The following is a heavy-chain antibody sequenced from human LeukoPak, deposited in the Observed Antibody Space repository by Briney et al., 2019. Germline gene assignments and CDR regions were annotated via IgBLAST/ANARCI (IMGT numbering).Heavy chain of an antibody. V-gene: IGHV4-59*01. Sequence: SETLSLTCTVSGGSISSDYWSWIRQPPGKGLEWIGYISYSGYTKYNPSLKSRVTIPVDTSKNQSSLKLSSVTAADTAVYYCARGPGTSGLSYYFDSWGQGTLVTVSS. CDR2: ISYSGYT. D-gene: IGHD1-26*01. CDR3: ARGPGTSGLSYYFDS. J-gene: IGHJ4*02. CDR1: GGSISSDY.